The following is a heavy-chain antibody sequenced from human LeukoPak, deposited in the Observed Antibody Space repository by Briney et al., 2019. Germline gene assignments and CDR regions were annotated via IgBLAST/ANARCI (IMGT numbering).Heavy chain of an antibody. CDR1: GYTFTSYD. D-gene: IGHD2-2*01. CDR3: ARGRGIVVVPAATYYFDY. Sequence: ASVKVSGKASGYTFTSYDINWVRQATGQGLEWMGWMNPNSGNTGYAQKFQGRVTITRNTSISTAYMELSSLRSEDTAVYYCARGRGIVVVPAATYYFDYWGQGTLVTVSS. CDR2: MNPNSGNT. J-gene: IGHJ4*02. V-gene: IGHV1-8*03.